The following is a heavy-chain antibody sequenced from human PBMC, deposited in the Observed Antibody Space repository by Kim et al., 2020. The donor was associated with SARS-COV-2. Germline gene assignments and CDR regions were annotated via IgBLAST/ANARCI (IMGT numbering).Heavy chain of an antibody. Sequence: GGSLRLSCAASGFTFSSYEMNWVRQVPGKGLEWVSYISSSGSTIYYADSVKGRFTISRDNAKNSLYLQMNSLRAEDTAVYYCARESVTGFLLLLSYGMDVWGQGTTVTVSS. CDR1: GFTFSSYE. V-gene: IGHV3-48*03. D-gene: IGHD3-9*01. J-gene: IGHJ6*02. CDR2: ISSSGSTI. CDR3: ARESVTGFLLLLSYGMDV.